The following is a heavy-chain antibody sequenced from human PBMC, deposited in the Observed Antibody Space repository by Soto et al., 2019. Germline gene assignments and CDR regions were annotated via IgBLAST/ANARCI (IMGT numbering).Heavy chain of an antibody. CDR2: INHSGST. Sequence: SETLSLTCTVSGGSISSGGYYWSWIRQPPGKGLEWIGEINHSGSTNYNPSLKSRVTISVDTSKNQFSLKLSSVTAADTAVYYCARAQRMGYSGYDFRVGWFDPWGQGTLVTVSS. V-gene: IGHV4-39*07. D-gene: IGHD5-12*01. J-gene: IGHJ5*02. CDR1: GGSISSGGYY. CDR3: ARAQRMGYSGYDFRVGWFDP.